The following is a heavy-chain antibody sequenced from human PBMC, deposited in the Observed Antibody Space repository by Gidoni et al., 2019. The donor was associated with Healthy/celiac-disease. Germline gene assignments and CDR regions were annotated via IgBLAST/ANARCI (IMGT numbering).Heavy chain of an antibody. CDR2: VNAGNGNT. D-gene: IGHD3-9*01. V-gene: IGHV1-3*01. Sequence: QVQLVQSGAEGKKPGASVTVSCKASGYTFTSYAMHWVRQAPGQRLEWRGWVNAGNGNTKYSQKFQGRVTITRDTSASTAYMELSSLRSEDTAVYYCASPYYDILTGYYNAHYYYGMDVWGQGTTVTVSS. CDR1: GYTFTSYA. CDR3: ASPYYDILTGYYNAHYYYGMDV. J-gene: IGHJ6*02.